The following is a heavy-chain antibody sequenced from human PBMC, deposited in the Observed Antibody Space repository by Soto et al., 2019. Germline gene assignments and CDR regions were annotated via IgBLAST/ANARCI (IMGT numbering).Heavy chain of an antibody. D-gene: IGHD4-17*01. CDR2: ISSSGKT. J-gene: IGHJ5*02. Sequence: PSETLSLTCSVSGDSIDNTVFFWNWIRQHPEKGLEWIGYISSSGKTYYNPSLKSRVTMSLDTSGNQFSLNLTSVTAADTAVYFCSRHLSGDYPNSNWFDPWGQGTLVTVSS. V-gene: IGHV4-31*03. CDR1: GDSIDNTVFF. CDR3: SRHLSGDYPNSNWFDP.